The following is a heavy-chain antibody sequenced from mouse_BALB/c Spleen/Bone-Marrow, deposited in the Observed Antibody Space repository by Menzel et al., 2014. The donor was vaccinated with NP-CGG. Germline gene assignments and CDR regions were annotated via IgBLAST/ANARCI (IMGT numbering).Heavy chain of an antibody. J-gene: IGHJ1*01. D-gene: IGHD1-1*01. Sequence: QVQLQQSGAEIVKPGAPVKLSCKASGYTFTNYWMNWVKQRPGRGLEWIGRIDPSDSETHYNQKFKDKATLTVDKSSSTAYIQLSSLTSEDSAVYYCARGYYGRTYGWYFDGWGAGTPVTISS. CDR1: GYTFTNYW. CDR3: ARGYYGRTYGWYFDG. CDR2: IDPSDSET. V-gene: IGHV1-69*02.